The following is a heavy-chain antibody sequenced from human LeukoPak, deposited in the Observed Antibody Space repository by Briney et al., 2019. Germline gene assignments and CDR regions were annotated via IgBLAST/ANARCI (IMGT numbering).Heavy chain of an antibody. CDR1: GYTFTSYG. V-gene: IGHV1-18*01. D-gene: IGHD6-19*01. Sequence: ASVKVSCKASGYTFTSYGISWVRQAPGQGLEWMGWISAYNGNTNYAQKLQGRVTMTTDTSTSTAYMELRSLRSDDTAVYYCARIFPHVQTMSSGLRGYMDVWGKGTTVTVSS. J-gene: IGHJ6*03. CDR3: ARIFPHVQTMSSGLRGYMDV. CDR2: ISAYNGNT.